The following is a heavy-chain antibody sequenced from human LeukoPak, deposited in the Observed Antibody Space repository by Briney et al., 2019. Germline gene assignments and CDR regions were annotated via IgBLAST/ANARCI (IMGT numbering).Heavy chain of an antibody. J-gene: IGHJ4*02. CDR2: INPSGGST. CDR3: ATYCSGGSCYGKQGY. CDR1: GYTFTSYY. D-gene: IGHD2-15*01. Sequence: ASVKVSCKASGYTFTSYYMHRVRQAPGQGLEWMGIINPSGGSTSYAQKFQGRVTMTEDTSTDTAYMELSSLRSEDTAVYYCATYCSGGSCYGKQGYWGQGTLVTVSS. V-gene: IGHV1-46*01.